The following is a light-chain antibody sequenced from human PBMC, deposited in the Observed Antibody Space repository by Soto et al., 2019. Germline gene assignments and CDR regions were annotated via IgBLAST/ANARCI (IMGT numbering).Light chain of an antibody. CDR1: QSIGDS. CDR2: DVS. V-gene: IGKV1-5*01. J-gene: IGKJ1*01. Sequence: DIQMTQSPSTLSASVGDRVTITCRASQSIGDSLAWYQQKPGKAPYLLISDVSSLERGVPSRFSGSGSGTEFTLTISSMQPDDFATYYCQQYYSYPWTFGQGTKVDNK. CDR3: QQYYSYPWT.